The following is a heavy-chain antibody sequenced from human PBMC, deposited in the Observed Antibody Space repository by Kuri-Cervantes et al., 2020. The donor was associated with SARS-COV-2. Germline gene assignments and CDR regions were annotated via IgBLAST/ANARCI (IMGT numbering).Heavy chain of an antibody. CDR1: RFTLSHYG. Sequence: GGSLRLSCAASRFTLSHYGVHWVRQAPGKGLEWVAVISFDGSNKYYGDSVKGRFTISRDNSKNMLYLQMDSLRADDTAVYYCAREKLYSGSHIDYWGQGTLVTVSS. J-gene: IGHJ4*02. V-gene: IGHV3-30-3*01. CDR2: ISFDGSNK. D-gene: IGHD1-26*01. CDR3: AREKLYSGSHIDY.